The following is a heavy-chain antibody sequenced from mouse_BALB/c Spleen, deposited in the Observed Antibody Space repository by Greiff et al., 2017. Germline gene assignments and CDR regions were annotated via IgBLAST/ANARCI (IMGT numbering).Heavy chain of an antibody. Sequence: VKLMESGPGLVAPSQSLSITCTVSGFSLTSYGVHWVRQPPGKGLEWLGVIWAGGSTNYNSALMSRLSISKDNSKSQVFLKMNSLQTDDTAMYYCASDYYGSSFAYWGQGTLVTVSA. CDR1: GFSLTSYG. D-gene: IGHD1-1*01. V-gene: IGHV2-9*02. CDR2: IWAGGST. J-gene: IGHJ3*01. CDR3: ASDYYGSSFAY.